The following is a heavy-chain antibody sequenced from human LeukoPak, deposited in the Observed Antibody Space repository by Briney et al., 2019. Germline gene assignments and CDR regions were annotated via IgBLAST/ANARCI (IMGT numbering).Heavy chain of an antibody. Sequence: ASVKVSCKASGYTFTGYYMHWVRQAPGQGREWMGWINPNSGGTNYAQKFQGRVTMTRDTSSSTAYMELSRLRSDDTAVYYCATLLSNAAFDYWGQGTLVTVSS. CDR2: INPNSGGT. CDR1: GYTFTGYY. D-gene: IGHD6-25*01. V-gene: IGHV1-2*02. J-gene: IGHJ4*02. CDR3: ATLLSNAAFDY.